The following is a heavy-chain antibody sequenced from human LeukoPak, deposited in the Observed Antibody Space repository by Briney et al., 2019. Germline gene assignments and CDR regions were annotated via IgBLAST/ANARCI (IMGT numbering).Heavy chain of an antibody. J-gene: IGHJ4*02. V-gene: IGHV4-34*01. CDR2: INHSGST. Sequence: SETLSLTCAVYGGSFSGYYWSWIRQPPGKGLEWIGEINHSGSTNYNPSLKSRVTISVDTSKNQFSLKLSSVTAADTAVYYCARDSSGCSDYWGQGTLVTVSS. D-gene: IGHD6-19*01. CDR3: ARDSSGCSDY. CDR1: GGSFSGYY.